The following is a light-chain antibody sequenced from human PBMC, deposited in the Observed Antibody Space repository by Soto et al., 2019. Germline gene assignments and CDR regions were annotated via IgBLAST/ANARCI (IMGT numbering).Light chain of an antibody. V-gene: IGLV1-40*01. CDR3: QSYDSSLSVRV. Sequence: QAVVTQPPSVSGAPGQRVTISCTGSSSNIGAGYHVHWYQQLPGTAPKLLIHGNSNRPSGVPDRFSGSKSGTSASLAITGLQAEDEADYYCQSYDSSLSVRVFGGGTQLTVL. CDR2: GNS. J-gene: IGLJ3*02. CDR1: SSNIGAGYH.